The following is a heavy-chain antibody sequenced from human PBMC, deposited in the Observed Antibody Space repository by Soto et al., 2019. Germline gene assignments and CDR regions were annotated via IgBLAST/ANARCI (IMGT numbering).Heavy chain of an antibody. CDR1: GGTFSSYA. CDR2: IIPIFGTA. CDR3: ARSLIPVDRGVGWFDP. V-gene: IGHV1-69*12. D-gene: IGHD3-10*01. Sequence: QVQLVQSGAEVKKPGSSVKVSCKASGGTFSSYAISWVRQAPGQGLEWMGGIIPIFGTANYAQKFQGRVTITADESTSTAYTELSSLRSEDTAVYYCARSLIPVDRGVGWFDPWGQGTLVTVSS. J-gene: IGHJ5*02.